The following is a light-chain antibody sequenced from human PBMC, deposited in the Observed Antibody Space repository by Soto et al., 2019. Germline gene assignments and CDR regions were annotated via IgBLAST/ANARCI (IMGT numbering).Light chain of an antibody. J-gene: IGKJ1*01. Sequence: EIVMTQSPATLSVSPGERATLSCRASQSVSSNLAWYQQKPGQAPSLLIYGASTRATGVPARFGGSGSGTEFTLTISSLQSEDFAVYYCQQYNNWPPWTFGQGTKVEIK. V-gene: IGKV3-15*01. CDR1: QSVSSN. CDR3: QQYNNWPPWT. CDR2: GAS.